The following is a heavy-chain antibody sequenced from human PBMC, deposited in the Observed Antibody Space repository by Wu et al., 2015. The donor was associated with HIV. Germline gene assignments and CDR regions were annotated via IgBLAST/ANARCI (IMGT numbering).Heavy chain of an antibody. J-gene: IGHJ6*02. CDR3: ARNTDSVATSLYSLGV. D-gene: IGHD5-12*01. CDR2: ISPLFGTT. CDR1: GDSFTSYA. V-gene: IGHV1-69*05. Sequence: HVQLVQFGAEVKKPGSSVKVTCKASGDSFTSYAISWVRQAPGQGLEWMGGISPLFGTTKYAQNFQGRVRITTDDSKSTAYMEMSSLRSEDTAVYYCARNTDSVATSLYSLGVWGQGTTVTVSS.